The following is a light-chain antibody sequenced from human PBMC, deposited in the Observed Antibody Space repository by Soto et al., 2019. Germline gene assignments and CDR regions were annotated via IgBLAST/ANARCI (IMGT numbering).Light chain of an antibody. CDR2: AAS. J-gene: IGKJ1*01. CDR1: QSVSSSY. Sequence: EIVLTQSPGTLSVSPGERATLSVRARQSVSSSYLAWYQQKPGQAPRLLIYAASSRATGIPDRFSGSGSGTDFTLTISRLEPEDFAVYYCQQYGSSPTFGQGTKVDIK. CDR3: QQYGSSPT. V-gene: IGKV3-20*01.